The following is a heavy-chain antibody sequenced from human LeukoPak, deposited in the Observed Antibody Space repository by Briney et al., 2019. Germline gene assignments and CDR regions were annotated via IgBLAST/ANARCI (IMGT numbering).Heavy chain of an antibody. Sequence: PGGSLRLSCAASGFTFSNAWMSWVRQAPGKGLEWVGRMRSKTDGGTTDYAAPVKGRFTISRDDSKNTLYPQMNSLKTEDTAVYYCTTATVVSDAFDIWGQGTMVTVSS. V-gene: IGHV3-15*01. CDR2: MRSKTDGGTT. J-gene: IGHJ3*02. D-gene: IGHD4-23*01. CDR1: GFTFSNAW. CDR3: TTATVVSDAFDI.